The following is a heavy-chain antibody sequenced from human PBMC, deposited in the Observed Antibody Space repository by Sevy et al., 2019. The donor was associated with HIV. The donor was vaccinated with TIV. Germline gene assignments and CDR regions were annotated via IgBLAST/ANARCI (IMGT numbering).Heavy chain of an antibody. CDR3: ASSVYYYDSSGYPRYYFDY. CDR1: GGSISSYY. V-gene: IGHV4-59*13. J-gene: IGHJ4*02. Sequence: SETLSLTCTVSGGSISSYYWSWIRQPPGKGLEWIGYIYYSGSTNYNPSLKSRVTISVDTSKNQFSLKLSSVTAADTAVYYCASSVYYYDSSGYPRYYFDYWGQGTLVTISS. CDR2: IYYSGST. D-gene: IGHD3-22*01.